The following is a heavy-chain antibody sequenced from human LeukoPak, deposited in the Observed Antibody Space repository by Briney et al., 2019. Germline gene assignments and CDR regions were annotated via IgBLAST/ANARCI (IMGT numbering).Heavy chain of an antibody. V-gene: IGHV1-8*03. J-gene: IGHJ4*02. D-gene: IGHD1-1*01. CDR1: GYTFTSYD. CDR2: MNPNSGNT. Sequence: ASVKVSCKASGYTFTSYDINWVRQATGQGLEWMGWMNPNSGNTGYAQKFQGRVTTTRNTSISTAYMELSSLRSEDTAVYYCARSGTAPSDFDYWGQGTLVTVSS. CDR3: ARSGTAPSDFDY.